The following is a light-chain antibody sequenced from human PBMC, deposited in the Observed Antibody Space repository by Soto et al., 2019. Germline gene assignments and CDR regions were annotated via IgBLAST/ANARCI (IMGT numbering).Light chain of an antibody. CDR3: QQRSNWLT. V-gene: IGKV3-11*01. CDR1: QSVSSY. CDR2: DAS. J-gene: IGKJ4*01. Sequence: EIVLTQSPATLSLSPGERATLSCRASQSVSSYLAWYQQKPGQAPRLLIYDASNTATGIPARFSGSGSGTAFPLTSTSREAEGGAVYYFQQRSNWLTFGGGTKVEIK.